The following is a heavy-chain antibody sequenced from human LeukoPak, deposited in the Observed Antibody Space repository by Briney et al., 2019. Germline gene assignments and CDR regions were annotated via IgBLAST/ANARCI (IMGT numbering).Heavy chain of an antibody. CDR2: IIPIFGTA. CDR3: ARDGIYYDGRGYSPSAPT. D-gene: IGHD3-22*01. V-gene: IGHV1-69*01. Sequence: GSSVKVSCKASGGTFSSYAISWVRQAPGRGLEWMGGIIPIFGTANYAQKFQGRVTITADESTSTAYMELSSLRSEDTAVYYCARDGIYYDGRGYSPSAPTWGQGTMVTVSS. CDR1: GGTFSSYA. J-gene: IGHJ3*01.